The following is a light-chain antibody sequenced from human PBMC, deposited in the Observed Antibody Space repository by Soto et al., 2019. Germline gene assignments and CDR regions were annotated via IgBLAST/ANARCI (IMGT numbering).Light chain of an antibody. CDR2: DAS. J-gene: IGKJ4*01. CDR1: QSVRHY. Sequence: EIVLTQSPATLSLSAGGSATLPCRASQSVRHYLAWYQQKPGQATRILIYDASNRATGIPDRVRGSGSGTDFTLSITSLEPEDMAVDYCQQRSSWPLTFGGGTKVDIK. CDR3: QQRSSWPLT. V-gene: IGKV3-11*01.